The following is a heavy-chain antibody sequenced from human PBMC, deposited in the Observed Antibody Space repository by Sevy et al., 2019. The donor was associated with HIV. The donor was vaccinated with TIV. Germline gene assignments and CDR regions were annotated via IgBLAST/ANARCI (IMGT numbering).Heavy chain of an antibody. J-gene: IGHJ4*02. Sequence: GGSLRLSCAASGFTFSSYAMSWVRQAPGKGLEWVSAISGSGGSTYYADSVKGRFTISRDNSKITLYLQMNSLRAEDTAVYYCAKDDSYYDSSGSLDYWGQGTLVTVSS. V-gene: IGHV3-23*01. CDR2: ISGSGGST. CDR1: GFTFSSYA. D-gene: IGHD3-22*01. CDR3: AKDDSYYDSSGSLDY.